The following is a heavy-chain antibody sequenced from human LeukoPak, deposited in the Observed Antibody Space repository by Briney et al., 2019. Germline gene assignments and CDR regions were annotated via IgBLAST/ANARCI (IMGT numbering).Heavy chain of an antibody. J-gene: IGHJ4*02. CDR3: ANSCANGHWRSITLDN. Sequence: PSETLSLPCTLSGGSISVWTYYWGWIRQPPGKGLERIGSIYYSGSTYYNLSLKNRVTISGDTSMNLFYLKLSSQTAADTALYYCANSCANGHWRSITLDNWGQGTLVTVSS. V-gene: IGHV4-39*02. CDR2: IYYSGST. CDR1: GGSISVWTYY. D-gene: IGHD1-14*01.